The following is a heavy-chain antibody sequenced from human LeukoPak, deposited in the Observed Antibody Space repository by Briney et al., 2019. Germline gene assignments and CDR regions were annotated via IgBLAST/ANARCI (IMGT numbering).Heavy chain of an antibody. D-gene: IGHD1-7*01. CDR1: GVTFSSYW. CDR3: AKDPRTTHFDY. Sequence: GGSLRLSCAASGVTFSSYWMSWVRQAPGKGLEWVSGISGSGGSTYYAGSVKGRFTFSRDHSKNTPYLQMNILRARATPVYYVAKDPRTTHFDYWGQGTLVTVSS. CDR2: ISGSGGST. J-gene: IGHJ4*02. V-gene: IGHV3-23*01.